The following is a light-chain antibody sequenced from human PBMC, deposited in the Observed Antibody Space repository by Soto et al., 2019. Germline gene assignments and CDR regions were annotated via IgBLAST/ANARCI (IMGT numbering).Light chain of an antibody. CDR3: SSYTSSSTLDV. Sequence: QSALTKPASVSGSPGRWITISCTGTSSDVGGYNYVSWYQQHPGKAPKLMIYDVSNRPSGVSNRFSGSKSGNTASLTISGLQAEDEADYYCSSYTSSSTLDVFGTGTKVTVL. V-gene: IGLV2-14*01. CDR1: SSDVGGYNY. CDR2: DVS. J-gene: IGLJ1*01.